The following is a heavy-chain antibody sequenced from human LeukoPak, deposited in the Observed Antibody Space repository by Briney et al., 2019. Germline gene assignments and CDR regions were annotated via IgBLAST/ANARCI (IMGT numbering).Heavy chain of an antibody. CDR1: GYTFSSYG. CDR3: ARDVARGYTYGHLQDY. Sequence: ASVKVSCKASGYTFSSYGISWVRQAPGQGLEWMGWISVYNGNTDCAQKLQGRVTMTTDTSTSTAYMELRSLISDDTAVYYCARDVARGYTYGHLQDYWGQGTLVTVSS. V-gene: IGHV1-18*01. CDR2: ISVYNGNT. J-gene: IGHJ4*02. D-gene: IGHD5-18*01.